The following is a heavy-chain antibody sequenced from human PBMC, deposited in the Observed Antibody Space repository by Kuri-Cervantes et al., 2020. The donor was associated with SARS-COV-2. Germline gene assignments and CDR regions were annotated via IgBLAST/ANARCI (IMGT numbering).Heavy chain of an antibody. D-gene: IGHD3-22*01. Sequence: GGSLRLSCAASGFTFSSYAMHWVRQAPGKGLEWVAVISYDGSNKYYADSVKGRFTISRDNSKNTLYLQMNSLRAEDTAVYYCARGYDSSGYYYDYWGQGTLVTVSS. CDR2: ISYDGSNK. J-gene: IGHJ4*02. CDR3: ARGYDSSGYYYDY. V-gene: IGHV3-30*04. CDR1: GFTFSSYA.